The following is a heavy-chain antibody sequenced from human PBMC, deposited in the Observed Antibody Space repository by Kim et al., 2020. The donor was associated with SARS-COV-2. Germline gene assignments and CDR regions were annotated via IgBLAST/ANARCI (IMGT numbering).Heavy chain of an antibody. Sequence: ASVKVSCKASGYTFTSYGISWVRQAPGQGLEWMGWISAYNGNTNYAQKLQGRVTMTTDTSTSTAYMELRSLRSDDTAVYYCARDLQEWLRLEEIVGYFDYWGQGTLVTVSS. V-gene: IGHV1-18*04. CDR1: GYTFTSYG. CDR2: ISAYNGNT. D-gene: IGHD5-12*01. CDR3: ARDLQEWLRLEEIVGYFDY. J-gene: IGHJ4*02.